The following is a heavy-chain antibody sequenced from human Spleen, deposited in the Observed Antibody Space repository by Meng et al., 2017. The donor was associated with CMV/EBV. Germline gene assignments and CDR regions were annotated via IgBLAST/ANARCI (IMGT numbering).Heavy chain of an antibody. D-gene: IGHD3-16*01. Sequence: GESLKISYAASGFTFRSYAMSWVRQAPGKGLEWISSISGSGGSTSYADSVKGRFTISRDNSKNTLYLQMNSLRAEDTAVYYCAAWGEGYFDYWGQGTLVTVSS. J-gene: IGHJ4*02. CDR3: AAWGEGYFDY. V-gene: IGHV3-23*01. CDR2: ISGSGGST. CDR1: GFTFRSYA.